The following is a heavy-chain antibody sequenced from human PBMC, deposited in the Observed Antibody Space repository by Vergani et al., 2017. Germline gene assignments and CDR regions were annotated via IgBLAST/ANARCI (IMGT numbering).Heavy chain of an antibody. Sequence: EVQLVQSGAEVKKPGESLKISCKGSGYSFTSYWIGWVRQMPGKGLEWMGIIYPGDSDPRYSPSFQGQVTISADKSISAAYLQWSSLKASDTAMYYCARTKGGGSGWYYRNWFDPWGQGTLVTVSS. J-gene: IGHJ5*02. CDR3: ARTKGGGSGWYYRNWFDP. CDR2: IYPGDSDP. D-gene: IGHD6-19*01. V-gene: IGHV5-51*01. CDR1: GYSFTSYW.